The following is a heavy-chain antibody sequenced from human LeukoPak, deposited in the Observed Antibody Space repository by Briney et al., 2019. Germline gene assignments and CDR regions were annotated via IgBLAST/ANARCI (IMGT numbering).Heavy chain of an antibody. V-gene: IGHV3-21*01. CDR1: GFTCISYS. Sequence: GGSLRLSCAACGFTCISYSMNWVRQAPGKGLEWDSSISSSSSYIYYADSVKGRFTISRDNAENSLYLQMNSLRAEDTAVYYCASPAGVNPILGYSNGWYFRTWGQGTLVTVSS. CDR2: ISSSSSYI. CDR3: ASPAGVNPILGYSNGWYFRT. D-gene: IGHD6-19*01. J-gene: IGHJ5*02.